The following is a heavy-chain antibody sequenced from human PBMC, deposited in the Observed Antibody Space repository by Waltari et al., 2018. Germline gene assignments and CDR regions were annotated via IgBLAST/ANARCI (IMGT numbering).Heavy chain of an antibody. CDR1: RNDISQPY. J-gene: IGHJ4*02. D-gene: IGHD2-21*01. Sequence: LVQSGTEVRRPGASVTVSCTASRNDISQPYLHWVRRAPGQGLEWMGLIDPNSGATNDGQKFKDRITLTWDTSVNTAYMELTRLASFDTGVYYCAREYCAGECRLFDFWGQGTGLTVSS. CDR2: IDPNSGAT. V-gene: IGHV1-2*02. CDR3: AREYCAGECRLFDF.